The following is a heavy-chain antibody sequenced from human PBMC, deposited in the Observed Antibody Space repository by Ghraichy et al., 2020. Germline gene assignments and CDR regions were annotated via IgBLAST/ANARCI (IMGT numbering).Heavy chain of an antibody. V-gene: IGHV4-39*02. CDR3: ASQKDSMIRGVIIRGPFDL. CDR1: GGSVGSSSFY. D-gene: IGHD3-10*01. Sequence: SETLSLTCTVSGGSVGSSSFYWGWIRQPPGKVLEWIGSIYHSGSTYYNPSLKSRLTISVDTSKNHFSLKLSSVTAADTAVYYCASQKDSMIRGVIIRGPFDLWGRGTLLTVSS. CDR2: IYHSGST. J-gene: IGHJ2*01.